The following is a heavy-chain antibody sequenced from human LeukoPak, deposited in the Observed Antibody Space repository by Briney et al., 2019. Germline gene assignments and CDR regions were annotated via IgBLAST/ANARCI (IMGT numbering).Heavy chain of an antibody. J-gene: IGHJ3*02. D-gene: IGHD6-6*01. CDR2: INHNGNVN. Sequence: GGSLRLSYAASGFTFSSYWMNWARQAPGKGLEWVASINHNGNVNYYVDSVKGRFTISRDNAKNSLYLHMNSLRAEDTAVYYCARDLFAWGSSSAFDIWGQGTMVTVSS. CDR3: ARDLFAWGSSSAFDI. V-gene: IGHV3-7*01. CDR1: GFTFSSYW.